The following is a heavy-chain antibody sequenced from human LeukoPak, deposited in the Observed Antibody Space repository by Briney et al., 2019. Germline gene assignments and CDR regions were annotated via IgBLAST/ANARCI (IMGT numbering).Heavy chain of an antibody. V-gene: IGHV3-7*01. J-gene: IGHJ4*02. Sequence: GGSLRLSCAAAGFSISRYWMSWVRQAPGKGLEWVASVKQDGSEKYYVDSVKGRFTISRDNAKNSLSLQVNSLRAEDTAVYYCARGLGTDSGEDYWGQGTLVTVSS. CDR2: VKQDGSEK. D-gene: IGHD4-17*01. CDR1: GFSISRYW. CDR3: ARGLGTDSGEDY.